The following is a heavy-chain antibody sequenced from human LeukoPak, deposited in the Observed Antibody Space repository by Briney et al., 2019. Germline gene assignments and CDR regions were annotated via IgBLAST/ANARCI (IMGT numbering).Heavy chain of an antibody. Sequence: ASVKVSCKASGYTFTGYYMHWVRQAPGQGLEWMGWINPNSGGTNYAQKFQGRVTMTRDTSISTAYMELSRLRYDDTAIYYCARDISDCSSTSCSRLHFDYWGQGTLVTVSS. D-gene: IGHD2-2*01. J-gene: IGHJ4*02. CDR3: ARDISDCSSTSCSRLHFDY. V-gene: IGHV1-2*02. CDR2: INPNSGGT. CDR1: GYTFTGYY.